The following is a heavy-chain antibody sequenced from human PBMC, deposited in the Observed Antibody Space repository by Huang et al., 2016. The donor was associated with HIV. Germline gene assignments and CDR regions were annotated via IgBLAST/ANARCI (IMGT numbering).Heavy chain of an antibody. Sequence: QVQLRQWGAGLVTPSETLSLTCAVYGGSFSGYYWTWIRPSPGKGLEWIGEINHIGKTNYQPSMKSRVTISKDTAKNQVSLQLTSVSAADTGVYFCAREKAADSAWYGVYYFDYWGEGALVTVTS. J-gene: IGHJ4*02. D-gene: IGHD6-19*01. V-gene: IGHV4-34*01. CDR1: GGSFSGYY. CDR2: INHIGKT. CDR3: AREKAADSAWYGVYYFDY.